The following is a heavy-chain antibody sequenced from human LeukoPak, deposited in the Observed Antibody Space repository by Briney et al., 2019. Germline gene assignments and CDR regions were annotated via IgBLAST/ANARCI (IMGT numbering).Heavy chain of an antibody. Sequence: PGRSLRLSCAASGFTFSIYGMHWVRQAPSKGLDWVAVIWYDGSHKYYADSVKGRFTISRDNSKNTLYLKMNSLRAEDTAVYYCARDQDSSGWYYTLDYWGQGTLVTVSS. CDR3: ARDQDSSGWYYTLDY. D-gene: IGHD6-19*01. V-gene: IGHV3-33*01. CDR2: IWYDGSHK. J-gene: IGHJ4*02. CDR1: GFTFSIYG.